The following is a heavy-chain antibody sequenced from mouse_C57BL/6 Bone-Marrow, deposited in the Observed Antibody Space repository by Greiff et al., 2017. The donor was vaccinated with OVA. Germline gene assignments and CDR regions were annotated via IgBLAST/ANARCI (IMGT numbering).Heavy chain of an antibody. V-gene: IGHV1-42*01. CDR3: ARSDFPDY. Sequence: EVQLQESGPELVKPGASVKISCKASGYSFTGYYMNWVKQSPEKSLEWIGEINPSTGGTTYNQKFKAKATLTVDKSSSTAYMQLKSLTSEDSAVYYCARSDFPDYWGQGTTLTVSS. J-gene: IGHJ2*01. CDR1: GYSFTGYY. CDR2: INPSTGGT.